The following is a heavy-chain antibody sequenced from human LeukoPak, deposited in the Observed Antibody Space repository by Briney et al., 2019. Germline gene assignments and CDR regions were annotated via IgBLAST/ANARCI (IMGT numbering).Heavy chain of an antibody. J-gene: IGHJ4*02. CDR2: ISWNSGSI. V-gene: IGHV3-9*01. CDR3: ARGGERGYSGY. D-gene: IGHD5-12*01. Sequence: GRSLRLSCAASGFTFDDYAMHWVRQAPGKGLEWVSGISWNSGSIGYADSVKGRFTISRDNAKNSLYLQMNSLRAEDTAVYYCARGGERGYSGYWGQGTLVTVSS. CDR1: GFTFDDYA.